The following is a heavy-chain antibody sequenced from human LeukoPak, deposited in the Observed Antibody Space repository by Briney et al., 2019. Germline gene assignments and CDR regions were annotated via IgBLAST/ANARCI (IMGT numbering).Heavy chain of an antibody. CDR2: ISYDGSNK. CDR3: ARDYYGSGSYDY. J-gene: IGHJ4*02. CDR1: GFTFSSYA. D-gene: IGHD3-10*01. Sequence: GRSLRLYCAASGFTFSSYAMHWVRQAPGKGLEWVAVISYDGSNKYYADSVKGRFTISRDNSKNTLYLQMNSLRAEDTAVYYCARDYYGSGSYDYWGQGTLVTVSS. V-gene: IGHV3-30-3*01.